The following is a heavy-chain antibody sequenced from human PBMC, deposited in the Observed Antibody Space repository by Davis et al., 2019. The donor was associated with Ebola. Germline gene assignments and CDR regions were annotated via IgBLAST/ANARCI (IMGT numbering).Heavy chain of an antibody. Sequence: GESLKTPCAASGFTFSSYSMNWVRQAPGKGLEWVSSISSSSSYIYYADSVKGRFTISKDNAKNSLYLQMNSLRAEDTAVYYCARDLGYCSGGSCDSDYYYMDVWGKGTTVTVSS. V-gene: IGHV3-21*01. CDR2: ISSSSSYI. CDR1: GFTFSSYS. J-gene: IGHJ6*03. D-gene: IGHD2-15*01. CDR3: ARDLGYCSGGSCDSDYYYMDV.